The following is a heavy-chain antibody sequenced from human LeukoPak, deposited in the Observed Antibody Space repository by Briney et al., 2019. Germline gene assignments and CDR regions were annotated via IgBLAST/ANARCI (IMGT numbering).Heavy chain of an antibody. J-gene: IGHJ4*02. Sequence: PSETLSLTCTVSGGSISSGGYYWSWIRQPPGKGLEWIGYIYHSGSTYYNPSLKSRVTISVDRSKNQFSLKLSSVTAADTAVYYCARPDQVDTAMVIDYWGQGTLVTVSS. CDR3: ARPDQVDTAMVIDY. CDR2: IYHSGST. CDR1: GGSISSGGYY. V-gene: IGHV4-30-2*01. D-gene: IGHD5-18*01.